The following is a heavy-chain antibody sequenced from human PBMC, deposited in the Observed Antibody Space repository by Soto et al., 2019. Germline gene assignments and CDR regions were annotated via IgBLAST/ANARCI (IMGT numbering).Heavy chain of an antibody. CDR1: EFTFSSYA. J-gene: IGHJ4*02. V-gene: IGHV3-23*01. CDR3: ARDRRVVGYGDRPPVSSLDY. Sequence: PGGSLRLSCSASEFTFSSYAMSWVRQALGKGLEWVSAISGDGNTYYADSVKGRFTISRDNSKNTLYLQMNSLRAEDTAVYYCARDRRVVGYGDRPPVSSLDYWGQGTLVTVSS. CDR2: ISGDGNT. D-gene: IGHD4-17*01.